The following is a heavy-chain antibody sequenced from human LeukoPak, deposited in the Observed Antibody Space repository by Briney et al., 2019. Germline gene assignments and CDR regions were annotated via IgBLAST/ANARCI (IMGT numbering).Heavy chain of an antibody. Sequence: GESLKISCKGSGYSFTSYWIGWVRQMPGKGLEWVGIIYPGDSDTRYSPSFQGQVTISADKSISTAYLQWSSLKASDTAMYYCARVRYYYDSSGYQRYYFDYWGQGTLVTVSS. J-gene: IGHJ4*02. CDR2: IYPGDSDT. V-gene: IGHV5-51*01. CDR3: ARVRYYYDSSGYQRYYFDY. D-gene: IGHD3-22*01. CDR1: GYSFTSYW.